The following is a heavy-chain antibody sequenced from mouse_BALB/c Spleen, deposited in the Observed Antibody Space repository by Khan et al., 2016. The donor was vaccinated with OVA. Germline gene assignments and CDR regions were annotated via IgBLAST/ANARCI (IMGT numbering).Heavy chain of an antibody. V-gene: IGHV2-2*02. CDR2: IWSGGST. CDR1: GFSLSSYG. J-gene: IGHJ3*01. Sequence: QVQLKESGPGLVQPSQSLSITCTVSGFSLSSYGVHWVRQSPGQGLEWLGVIWSGGSTDFNAAFISRLSISKDNSKSQVFFKMNSLQTNDSCIYYCSRGGLPFAYWGQGTLVTVSA. CDR3: SRGGLPFAY. D-gene: IGHD2-13*01.